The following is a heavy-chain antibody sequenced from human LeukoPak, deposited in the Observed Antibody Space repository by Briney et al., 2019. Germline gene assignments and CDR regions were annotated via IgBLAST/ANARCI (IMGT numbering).Heavy chain of an antibody. CDR2: IYPGDSDT. D-gene: IGHD6-19*01. V-gene: IGHV5-51*01. CDR1: GYSFTSYW. Sequence: GESLKISCKGSGYSFTSYWIGWVRQMPGKGLGWMGIIYPGDSDTRYSPSFQGQVTISADKSISTAYLQWSSLKASDTAMYYCARLRPGIAVAGSPPDYWGQGTLVTVSS. J-gene: IGHJ4*02. CDR3: ARLRPGIAVAGSPPDY.